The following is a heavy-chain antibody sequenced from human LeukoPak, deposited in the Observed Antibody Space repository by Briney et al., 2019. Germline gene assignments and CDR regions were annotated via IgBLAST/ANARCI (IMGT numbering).Heavy chain of an antibody. D-gene: IGHD6-19*01. V-gene: IGHV1-3*01. J-gene: IGHJ4*02. CDR3: ARGALAMAGTGPPVNY. Sequence: ASVKVSCKASGYTFTSYAMHWVRQAPGQRLEWMGWINAGNGNTKYSQKFQGRVTITRDTSASTAYMELSSLRSEDTAVYYCARGALAMAGTGPPVNYWGQGTLVTVSS. CDR1: GYTFTSYA. CDR2: INAGNGNT.